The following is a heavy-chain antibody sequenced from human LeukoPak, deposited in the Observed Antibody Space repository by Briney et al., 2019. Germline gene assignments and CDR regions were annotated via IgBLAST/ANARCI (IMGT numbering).Heavy chain of an antibody. J-gene: IGHJ5*02. CDR1: GGSISSGDYY. Sequence: SETLSLTCTVSGGSISSGDYYWRWIRQPPRKGLEWVGYIYYSGSTYNNPSHKSRVIISVDTSKNQFSLKLSSVTAADTAVYYCARGRFLEWLSNLNWFDPWGQGTLVTVSS. CDR3: ARGRFLEWLSNLNWFDP. CDR2: IYYSGST. V-gene: IGHV4-30-4*01. D-gene: IGHD3-3*01.